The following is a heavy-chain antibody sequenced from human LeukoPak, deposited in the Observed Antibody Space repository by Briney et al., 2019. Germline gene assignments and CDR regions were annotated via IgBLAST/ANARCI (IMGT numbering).Heavy chain of an antibody. D-gene: IGHD3-10*01. CDR2: ISSDSTI. CDR3: AREGDHGGYFDY. V-gene: IGHV3-48*03. J-gene: IGHJ4*02. Sequence: GGSLRLSCAASGFTFSSYEMNWVRQAPGKGLEWVSYISSDSTIYYADSMKGRFTISRDNAKNSLYLQMKSLRAEDTAVYYCAREGDHGGYFDYWGQGTLVTVSS. CDR1: GFTFSSYE.